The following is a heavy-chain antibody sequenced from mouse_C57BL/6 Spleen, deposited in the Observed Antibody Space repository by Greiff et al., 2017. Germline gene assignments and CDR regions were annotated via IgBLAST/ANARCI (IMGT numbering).Heavy chain of an antibody. J-gene: IGHJ3*01. D-gene: IGHD2-5*01. CDR3: SRGTYYSNYGGTWFAY. V-gene: IGHV1-15*01. CDR2: IDPETGGT. Sequence: QVQLQQSGAELVRPGASVTLSCKASGYTFTDYEMHWVKQTPVHGLEWIGAIDPETGGTAYNQKFKGKAILTADKSSSPAYMELRSLTSEDSAVYYCSRGTYYSNYGGTWFAYWGQGTLVTVSA. CDR1: GYTFTDYE.